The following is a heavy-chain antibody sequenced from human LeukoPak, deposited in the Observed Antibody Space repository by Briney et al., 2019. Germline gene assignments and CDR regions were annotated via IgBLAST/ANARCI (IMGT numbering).Heavy chain of an antibody. V-gene: IGHV4-59*02. D-gene: IGHD6-25*01. CDR1: GFTVSSNY. Sequence: PGGSLRLSCAASGFTVSSNYMSWVRQAPGKGLEWIGYIYYSGSTNYNPSLKSRVTISVDTSKNQFSLKLSSVTAADTAVYYCARTSHPADNWFDPWGQGTLVTVSS. J-gene: IGHJ5*02. CDR3: ARTSHPADNWFDP. CDR2: IYYSGST.